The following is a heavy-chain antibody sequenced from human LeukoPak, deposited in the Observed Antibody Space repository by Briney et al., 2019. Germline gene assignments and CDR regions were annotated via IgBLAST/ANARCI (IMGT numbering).Heavy chain of an antibody. V-gene: IGHV3-23*01. J-gene: IGHJ4*02. D-gene: IGHD6-13*01. CDR3: ARDPSSWTFDS. CDR1: GFTFSSSA. Sequence: GGSLRLSCVISGFTFSSSAMSWVRQAPGKGLERVSTISGSGGSTDYADSVKGRFTISRDNSKNTLYLQMSSLRAEDTAIYYCARDPSSWTFDSWGQGTLVTVFS. CDR2: ISGSGGST.